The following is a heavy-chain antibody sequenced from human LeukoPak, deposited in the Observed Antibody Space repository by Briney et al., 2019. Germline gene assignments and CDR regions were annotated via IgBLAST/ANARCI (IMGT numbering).Heavy chain of an antibody. V-gene: IGHV3-53*01. D-gene: IGHD3-10*01. CDR3: ARTYGSGSYSAYYYYMDV. CDR2: IYSGGST. CDR1: GFTVSSNY. Sequence: GGSLRLSCAASGFTVSSNYMSWVRQAPGKGLEWVSVIYSGGSTYYADSVKGRFTISRDNSKNTLYLQMNSLRAEDTAVYYCARTYGSGSYSAYYYYMDVWGKGTTVTISS. J-gene: IGHJ6*03.